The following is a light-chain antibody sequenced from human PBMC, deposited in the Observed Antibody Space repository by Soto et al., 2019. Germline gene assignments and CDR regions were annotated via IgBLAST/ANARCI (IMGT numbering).Light chain of an antibody. CDR1: QSISSF. Sequence: DIQMTQSPSSPSASVGDRVTITCRASQSISSFLNWYQQKPGKAPKLLIYDASTLESGVPSRFSGSGSGTEFTLTITSLQPDDFATYYCQQFHSYSPTFGQGTKVDIK. CDR2: DAS. V-gene: IGKV1-5*01. J-gene: IGKJ1*01. CDR3: QQFHSYSPT.